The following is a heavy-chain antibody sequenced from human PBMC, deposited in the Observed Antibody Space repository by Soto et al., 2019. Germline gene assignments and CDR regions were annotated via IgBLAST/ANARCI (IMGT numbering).Heavy chain of an antibody. V-gene: IGHV1-46*03. J-gene: IGHJ4*02. Sequence: ASVKLSCKASGYTFTSYYMHWVRQAPGQGLEWMGIINPDGSTSYAQKFQGRVTMARDTSTSTVYMELSSLRSEDTAVYYFARVYCNGGSCYVIDYWGQGSLDTVSA. CDR2: INPDGST. D-gene: IGHD2-15*01. CDR3: ARVYCNGGSCYVIDY. CDR1: GYTFTSYY.